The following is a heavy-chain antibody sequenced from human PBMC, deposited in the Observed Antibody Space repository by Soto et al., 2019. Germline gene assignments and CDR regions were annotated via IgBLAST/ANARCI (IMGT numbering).Heavy chain of an antibody. Sequence: QVQLQESGPGLVKPSETLSLTCTVSGGSISSYYWSWIRQPPGKGLEWIGYIYYSGSTNYNPSLKRRXXRXVXTSKNQFYLKLSSVTAADTAVYYCARGWTSAPPADYWGQGTLVTVSS. J-gene: IGHJ4*02. CDR1: GGSISSYY. CDR3: ARGWTSAPPADY. V-gene: IGHV4-59*01. D-gene: IGHD3-3*01. CDR2: IYYSGST.